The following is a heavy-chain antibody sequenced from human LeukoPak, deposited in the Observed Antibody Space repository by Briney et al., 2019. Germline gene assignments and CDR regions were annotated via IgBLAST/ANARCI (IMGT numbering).Heavy chain of an antibody. CDR2: INPNSGDT. D-gene: IGHD3-3*01. Sequence: ASVKVSCKASGYTFTGYYMHWVRQAPGQGLEWMGWINPNSGDTNYAQKFQGRVTMTRDTSISTAYMELSSLRSDDTAVYYCASAARYYDFWSGYPLVHFGGYNWFDPWGQGTLVTVSS. CDR3: ASAARYYDFWSGYPLVHFGGYNWFDP. V-gene: IGHV1-2*02. CDR1: GYTFTGYY. J-gene: IGHJ5*02.